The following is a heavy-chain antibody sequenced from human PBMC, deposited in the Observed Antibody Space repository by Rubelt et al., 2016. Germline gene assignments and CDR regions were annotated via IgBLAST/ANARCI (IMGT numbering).Heavy chain of an antibody. CDR1: GFTFSSYS. J-gene: IGHJ6*02. Sequence: EVQLVESGGGLVQPGGSLRLSCAASGFTFSSYSMNWVRQAPGKGLEWVSYISSSSSTIYYADSVKGRYNISRDNAKNSLYLQMNSLRAEDTAVDYCARFPDHYYYGMDVWGQGTTVTVSS. CDR2: ISSSSSTI. CDR3: ARFPDHYYYGMDV. V-gene: IGHV3-48*01. D-gene: IGHD1-14*01.